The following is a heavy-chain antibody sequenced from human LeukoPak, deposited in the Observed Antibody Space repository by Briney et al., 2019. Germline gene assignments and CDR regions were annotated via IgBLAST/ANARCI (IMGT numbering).Heavy chain of an antibody. CDR3: ARGVVFYDILTGYYRGWFDP. Sequence: SVKVSCRASGGTFSSYAISWVRQAPGQGLEWMGGIIPIFGTANYAQKFQGRVTITADESTSTAYMELSSLRSEDTAVYYCARGVVFYDILTGYYRGWFDPWGQGTLVTVSS. CDR2: IIPIFGTA. V-gene: IGHV1-69*13. J-gene: IGHJ5*02. D-gene: IGHD3-9*01. CDR1: GGTFSSYA.